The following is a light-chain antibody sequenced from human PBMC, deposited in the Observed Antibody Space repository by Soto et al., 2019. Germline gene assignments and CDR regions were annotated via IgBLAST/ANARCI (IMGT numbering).Light chain of an antibody. CDR3: QQSHSTPAT. CDR2: AAS. Sequence: DIQMTQSPSSLPASIGDRVTITCRASQSINSYLNWYRQKPGKAPNLLIYAASNLQSGVPSRFSGCGSGTDFTLTINSLQPEDFATYYCQQSHSTPATFGPGTKVDIK. J-gene: IGKJ3*01. CDR1: QSINSY. V-gene: IGKV1-39*01.